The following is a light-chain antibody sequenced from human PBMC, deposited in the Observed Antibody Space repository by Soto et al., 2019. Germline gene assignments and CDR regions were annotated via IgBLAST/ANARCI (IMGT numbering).Light chain of an antibody. CDR2: KAS. J-gene: IGKJ1*01. CDR1: QTIDSW. Sequence: DIQMTQSPSTLSASVGDRATITCRASQTIDSWLAWYQQRRGKPPNFXIYKASTLESGVPSRFSGSGSGTEFTLTINSLQPDDFATYDCQQYHIYSGTFGQGTKVDIK. V-gene: IGKV1-5*03. CDR3: QQYHIYSGT.